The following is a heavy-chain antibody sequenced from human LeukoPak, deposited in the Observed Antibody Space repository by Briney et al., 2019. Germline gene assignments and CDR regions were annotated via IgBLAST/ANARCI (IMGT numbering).Heavy chain of an antibody. Sequence: SETLSLTCAVYGGPFSGYYWSWIRQPPGKGLEWIGEINHSGSTNYNPSLTSRVTISVDTSKNQFSLKLSSVTAADTAVYYCALRWYYDSSGYGSPFGYWGQGTLVTVSS. CDR2: INHSGST. CDR1: GGPFSGYY. D-gene: IGHD3-22*01. J-gene: IGHJ4*02. V-gene: IGHV4-34*01. CDR3: ALRWYYDSSGYGSPFGY.